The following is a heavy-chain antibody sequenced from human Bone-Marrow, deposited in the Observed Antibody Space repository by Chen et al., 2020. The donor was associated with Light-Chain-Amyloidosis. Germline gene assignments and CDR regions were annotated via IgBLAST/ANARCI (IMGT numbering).Heavy chain of an antibody. J-gene: IGHJ6*02. V-gene: IGHV4-38-2*01. CDR1: GYSISSGYY. D-gene: IGHD3-3*01. CDR3: ARGHIDTEWLPTSYCYCGMDV. CDR2: TYHGGST. Sequence: QVHLQESGPGLVKASETLSLTCAVSGYSISSGYYWGWIRQPPGKGLEWIGGTYHGGSTYFSPTLKSRVTTPVDTSKRQVSLGLSSVTAADTAVYYCARGHIDTEWLPTSYCYCGMDVWGQGTTVTVSS.